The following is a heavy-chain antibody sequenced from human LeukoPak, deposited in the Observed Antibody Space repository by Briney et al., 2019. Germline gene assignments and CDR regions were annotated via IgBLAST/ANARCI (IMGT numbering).Heavy chain of an antibody. V-gene: IGHV4-59*01. CDR2: IYYSGST. D-gene: IGHD5-18*01. J-gene: IGHJ4*02. CDR1: GGSISSYY. CDR3: ASAGGYSYGSFDY. Sequence: PSETLSLTCTVSGGSISSYYWSWIRQPPGKGLEWIGHIYYSGSTNYNPSLKSRVTISVDTSKNQFSLKLSSVTAADTAVYYCASAGGYSYGSFDYWGQGTLVTVSS.